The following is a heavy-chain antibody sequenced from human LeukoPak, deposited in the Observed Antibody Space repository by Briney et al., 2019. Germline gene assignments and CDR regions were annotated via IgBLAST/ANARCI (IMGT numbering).Heavy chain of an antibody. J-gene: IGHJ6*02. CDR2: ISSSSSYT. CDR1: GFTFSDYY. Sequence: GGSLRLSCAASGFTFSDYYMSWIRQAPGKGLEWVSYISSSSSYTNYADSVKGRFTISRDNAKNSLYLQMNSLRAEDTAVYYCARGGTRSYYDFWSGYYTDVYYYYGMDVWGQGTTVTVSS. D-gene: IGHD3-3*01. V-gene: IGHV3-11*06. CDR3: ARGGTRSYYDFWSGYYTDVYYYYGMDV.